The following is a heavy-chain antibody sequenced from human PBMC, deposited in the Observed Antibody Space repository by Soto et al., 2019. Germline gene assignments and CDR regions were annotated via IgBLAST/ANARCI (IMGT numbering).Heavy chain of an antibody. CDR3: TGPLGYCSGGSCYDY. CDR1: GFTFSGSA. V-gene: IGHV3-73*02. CDR2: IRSKANSYAT. D-gene: IGHD2-15*01. J-gene: IGHJ4*02. Sequence: EVQLVESGGGLVQPGGSLKLSCAASGFTFSGSAMHWVRQASGKGLEWVGRIRSKANSYATAYSASVKGRFTISRDDAKNTANLQMNSLKTEDRAVYYCTGPLGYCSGGSCYDYWGQGTLVTVSS.